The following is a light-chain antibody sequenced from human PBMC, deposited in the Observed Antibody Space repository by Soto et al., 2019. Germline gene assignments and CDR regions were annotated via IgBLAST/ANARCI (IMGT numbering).Light chain of an antibody. Sequence: QSALTQPPSASGTPGQRVTISWSGSSSNIGSNYVYWYQQLPGTAPKLLIYSNNQRPSGVPDRFSGSKSGTSASLAISGLRSEAEADYYCAAWDDSLSGYVFGTGTTATVL. CDR1: SSNIGSNY. J-gene: IGLJ1*01. V-gene: IGLV1-47*02. CDR3: AAWDDSLSGYV. CDR2: SNN.